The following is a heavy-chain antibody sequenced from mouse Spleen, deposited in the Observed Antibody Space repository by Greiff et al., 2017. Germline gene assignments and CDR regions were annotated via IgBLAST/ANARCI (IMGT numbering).Heavy chain of an antibody. CDR2: IDPSDSYT. V-gene: IGHV1-50*01. CDR1: GYTFTSYW. J-gene: IGHJ2*01. D-gene: IGHD1-1*01. CDR3: AVVFDY. Sequence: QVQLKESGAELVKPGASVKLSCKASGYTFTSYWMQWVKQRPGQGLEWIGYIDPSDSYTNYNQKFKGKATLTVDTSSSTAYMQLSSLTSEDSAVYYCAVVFDYWGQGTTLTVSS.